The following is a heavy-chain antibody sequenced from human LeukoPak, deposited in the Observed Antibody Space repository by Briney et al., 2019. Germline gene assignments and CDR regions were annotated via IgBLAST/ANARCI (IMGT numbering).Heavy chain of an antibody. V-gene: IGHV4-59*01. CDR2: ISYSGST. D-gene: IGHD3-16*01. J-gene: IGHJ4*02. Sequence: SETLSLTCTVSGGSTSTYYWSWIRQPLGKGLEWIGYISYSGSTNYNPSLKSRVTMSVDTSKNQFSLKLSSVTAADTAVYFCARDLWESYFDYWGQGTLVTVSS. CDR1: GGSTSTYY. CDR3: ARDLWESYFDY.